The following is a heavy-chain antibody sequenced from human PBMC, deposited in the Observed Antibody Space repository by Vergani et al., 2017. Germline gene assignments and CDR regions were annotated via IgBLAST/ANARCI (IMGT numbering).Heavy chain of an antibody. Sequence: QVQLVQSGAEVKKPGASVKVSCKASGYTFTGYYMHWVRQAPGQGLEWMGWINPNSGGTNYAQKFQGRVTMTRDTSISTAYMELSRLRSDDTVVYYCARDLVVGTTYYYYGMDVWGQGTTVTVSS. J-gene: IGHJ6*02. CDR1: GYTFTGYY. V-gene: IGHV1-2*02. CDR3: ARDLVVGTTYYYYGMDV. CDR2: INPNSGGT. D-gene: IGHD1-26*01.